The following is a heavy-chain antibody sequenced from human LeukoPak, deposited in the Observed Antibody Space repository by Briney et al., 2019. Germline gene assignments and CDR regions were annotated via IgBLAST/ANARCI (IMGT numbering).Heavy chain of an antibody. CDR3: GRHVPYFVY. J-gene: IGHJ4*02. CDR1: GGFITTGNHY. CDR2: IYHSGTT. V-gene: IGHV4-39*01. Sequence: SETLSLTCTVSGGFITTGNHYWGWVRQPPGKGLEWIGSIYHSGTTYYKSSLKSRVTISIDTSKTQFSLTLTSVTAADTAVYYCGRHVPYFVYWGQGTLVTVSS.